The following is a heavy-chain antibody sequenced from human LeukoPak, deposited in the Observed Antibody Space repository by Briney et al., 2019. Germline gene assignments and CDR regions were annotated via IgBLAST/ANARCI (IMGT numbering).Heavy chain of an antibody. CDR3: ARTPKIQYDSEKNWGLNWFDL. J-gene: IGHJ5*02. CDR2: IFYTGDT. D-gene: IGHD7-27*01. Sequence: SETLSLTCSVSGDSVSSSTYYWGWIRQPPGKGLEYIATIFYTGDTYYNPSLKSRVTISIDTSKDQFSLKLGSVTAADTAVYHCARTPKIQYDSEKNWGLNWFDLWGQGILVTVSS. V-gene: IGHV4-39*01. CDR1: GDSVSSSTYY.